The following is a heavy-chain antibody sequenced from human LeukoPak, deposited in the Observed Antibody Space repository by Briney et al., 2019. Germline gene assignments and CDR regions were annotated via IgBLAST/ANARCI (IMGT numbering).Heavy chain of an antibody. Sequence: SVTLSLTCTVSGGSISSYYWSWIRQPPGKGLEWIGYIYYSGSTNYNPSLKSRVTISVDTSKKQFSLNLYSVTAADTAVYYCASNEVVTTAWDFDYWGQGTLVTVSS. J-gene: IGHJ4*02. CDR2: IYYSGST. D-gene: IGHD2-21*02. V-gene: IGHV4-59*12. CDR1: GGSISSYY. CDR3: ASNEVVTTAWDFDY.